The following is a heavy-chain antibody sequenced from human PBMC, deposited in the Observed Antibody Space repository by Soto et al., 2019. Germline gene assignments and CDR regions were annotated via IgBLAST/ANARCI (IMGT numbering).Heavy chain of an antibody. Sequence: QVQLVQSGAEVKKPGASVKVSCKVSGYTLTELSMHWVRQAPGKGLEWMGGFDPEDGETIYAQKFQGRVTMTEDTSTDTAYMELSSLRSEDTAVYYCATEVVVVVAATKSSCWFAPWGQGTLVTVSS. CDR2: FDPEDGET. CDR1: GYTLTELS. D-gene: IGHD2-15*01. J-gene: IGHJ5*02. CDR3: ATEVVVVVAATKSSCWFAP. V-gene: IGHV1-24*01.